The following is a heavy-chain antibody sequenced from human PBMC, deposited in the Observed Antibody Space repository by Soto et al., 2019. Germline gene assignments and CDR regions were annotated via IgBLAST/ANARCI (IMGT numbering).Heavy chain of an antibody. CDR1: GXXXSXXT. V-gene: IGHV1-69*04. CDR3: ARDQGSI. J-gene: IGHJ4*02. D-gene: IGHD3-10*01. Sequence: SCXASGXXXSXXTIXXXXXAPGQGLEWMGRIIPILGIANYAQKFQGRXTIXXDXXXSTAYMELSSLRSEDTAVYYCARDQGSIWGQGTLVTVXS. CDR2: IIPILGIA.